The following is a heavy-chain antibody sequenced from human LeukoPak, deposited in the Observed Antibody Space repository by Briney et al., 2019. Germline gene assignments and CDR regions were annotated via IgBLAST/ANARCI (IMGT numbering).Heavy chain of an antibody. Sequence: GGSLRLSCAASGFSLSSYAMSWVRQAPGKGLEWVSASSGSGGSTYYADSVKGRFTISRDNSKNTLYLQMNSLRAEDTAVYYCAKDLGIVVVPAATTRWGQGTLVTVSS. D-gene: IGHD2-2*01. V-gene: IGHV3-23*01. CDR3: AKDLGIVVVPAATTR. J-gene: IGHJ4*02. CDR1: GFSLSSYA. CDR2: SSGSGGST.